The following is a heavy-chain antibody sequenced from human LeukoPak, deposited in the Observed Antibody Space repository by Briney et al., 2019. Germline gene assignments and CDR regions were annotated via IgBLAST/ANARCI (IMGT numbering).Heavy chain of an antibody. CDR1: GGTLSSYA. D-gene: IGHD3-10*01. CDR2: IIPIFGTA. Sequence: GASVKVSCKASGGTLSSYAISWVRQAPGQGLEWMGGIIPIFGTANYAQKFQGRVTITADESTSTAYMELSSLRSEDTAVYYCARGSITMVRGDPVGRYYFDYWGQGTLVTVSS. V-gene: IGHV1-69*13. J-gene: IGHJ4*02. CDR3: ARGSITMVRGDPVGRYYFDY.